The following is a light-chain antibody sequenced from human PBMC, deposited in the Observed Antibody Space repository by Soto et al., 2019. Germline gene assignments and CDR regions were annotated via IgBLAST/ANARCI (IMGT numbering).Light chain of an antibody. J-gene: IGKJ1*01. Sequence: DIQXTXSXXTXSASXGXXXTXTCXAXXXIXXWLAWYQQKPGKAPKLLIYDASSLESGVPSRFSGSGSGTEFTLTISSLQPDDFATYYCQQYNSYRTFGQGTKVEIK. CDR2: DAS. CDR3: QQYNSYRT. V-gene: IGKV1-5*01. CDR1: XXIXXW.